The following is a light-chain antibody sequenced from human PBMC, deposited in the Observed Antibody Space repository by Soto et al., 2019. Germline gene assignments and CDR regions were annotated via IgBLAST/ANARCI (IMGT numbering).Light chain of an antibody. V-gene: IGKV1-5*03. CDR3: QQYSDYSYT. CDR2: KAS. J-gene: IGKJ2*01. CDR1: QAIASS. Sequence: DIQMTQSPSTLSASVGDRVTVTCRASQAIASSLAWYQQKPGKAPKLLIYKASSLESGVPSRFSGSGSGTEFTLTISSLQPDEFATYYCQQYSDYSYTFGQGTKLEIK.